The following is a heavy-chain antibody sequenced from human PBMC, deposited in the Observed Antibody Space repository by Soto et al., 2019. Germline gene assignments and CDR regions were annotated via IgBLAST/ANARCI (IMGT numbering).Heavy chain of an antibody. D-gene: IGHD3-10*01. CDR2: IYYSGST. J-gene: IGHJ6*02. CDR1: GGSISSYY. Sequence: SETLSLTCTVSGGSISSYYWSWIRQPPGKGLEWIGYIYYSGSTNYNPSLKSRVTISVDTSKNQFSLKLSSVTAADTAVYYCARGPLAGSSDYGMDVWGQGTTVTVSS. CDR3: ARGPLAGSSDYGMDV. V-gene: IGHV4-59*01.